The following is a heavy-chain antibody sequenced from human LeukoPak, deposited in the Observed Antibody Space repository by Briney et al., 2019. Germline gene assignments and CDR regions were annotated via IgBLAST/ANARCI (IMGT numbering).Heavy chain of an antibody. J-gene: IGHJ4*02. V-gene: IGHV3-53*01. D-gene: IGHD3-3*01. CDR2: IYSGGST. Sequence: GGSLRLSCAASGFTVSSNYMSRVRQAPGKGLEWVSVIYSGGSTYYADSVKGRFTISRDNSKNTLYLQMNSLRAEDTAVYYCARGAYDFWSGRPTDYWGQGTLVTVSS. CDR3: ARGAYDFWSGRPTDY. CDR1: GFTVSSNY.